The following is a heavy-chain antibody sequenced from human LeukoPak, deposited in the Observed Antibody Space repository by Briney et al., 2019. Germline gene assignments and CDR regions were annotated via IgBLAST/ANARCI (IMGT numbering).Heavy chain of an antibody. CDR1: GGTFSSYA. CDR2: IIPIFGTA. D-gene: IGHD6-19*01. Sequence: ASVKVSCKASGGTFSSYAISWVRQAPGQGLEWMGGIIPIFGTANYAQKFQGRVTITADKSTSTAYMELSSLRSDDTAVYYCARCGYSSGWESPDYYYYYMDVWGKGTTVTISS. CDR3: ARCGYSSGWESPDYYYYYMDV. J-gene: IGHJ6*03. V-gene: IGHV1-69*06.